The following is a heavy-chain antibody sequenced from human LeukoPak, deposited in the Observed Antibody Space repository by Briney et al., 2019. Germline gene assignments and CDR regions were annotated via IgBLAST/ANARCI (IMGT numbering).Heavy chain of an antibody. V-gene: IGHV3-48*03. Sequence: PGGSLRLSCAASGFTFSSYEVNWVRQAPGKGLEWVSYISSSGSTIYYADSVKGRFTISRDNAKNSLYLQMNSLRAEDTAVYYCARGSGYYYVNYWGQGTLVTVSS. J-gene: IGHJ4*02. CDR2: ISSSGSTI. CDR3: ARGSGYYYVNY. D-gene: IGHD3-22*01. CDR1: GFTFSSYE.